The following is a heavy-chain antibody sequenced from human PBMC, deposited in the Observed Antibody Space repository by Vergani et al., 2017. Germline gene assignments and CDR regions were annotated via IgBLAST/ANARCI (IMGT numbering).Heavy chain of an antibody. CDR3: AKDLSYSTAWPHFDS. Sequence: QVHLVESGGGVVQPGRSLTLSCVASGFSFRGHGMHWVRQAPGKGLEWVAMISYDGDRRDYGEFAKGRFTISRDSSKTVYLQMNSLPVEDTAMYFCAKDLSYSTAWPHFDSRVQGTLVTVSS. J-gene: IGHJ4*02. CDR1: GFSFRGHG. D-gene: IGHD4-11*01. CDR2: ISYDGDRR. V-gene: IGHV3-30*18.